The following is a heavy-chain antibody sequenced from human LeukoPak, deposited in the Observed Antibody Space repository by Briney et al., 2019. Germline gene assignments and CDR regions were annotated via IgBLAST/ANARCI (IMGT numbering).Heavy chain of an antibody. Sequence: GGSLRLSCAVSGFTFTDYWMNWVRQAPGKGPEWVASIRQDGSEKTYVDSVKGRFTISRDNTKNLLSLQLNGLRAEDPAVYYCARDGTAAGLYFDLWGQGTLVTGSS. CDR1: GFTFTDYW. D-gene: IGHD6-13*01. J-gene: IGHJ4*01. V-gene: IGHV3-7*01. CDR2: IRQDGSEK. CDR3: ARDGTAAGLYFDL.